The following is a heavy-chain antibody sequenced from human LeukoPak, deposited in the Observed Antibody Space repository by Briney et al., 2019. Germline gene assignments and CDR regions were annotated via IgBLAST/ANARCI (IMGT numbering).Heavy chain of an antibody. CDR3: AKNQVGATNRFDY. CDR1: GFTFSSYA. Sequence: GGSLRLSCAASGFTFSSYAMSWVRQAPGKGLEWVSAISGSGGSTYYADSVKGRFTLSRDNSKNTLYLQMNSLRAEDTAVYYCAKNQVGATNRFDYWGQGTLVTVSS. J-gene: IGHJ4*02. V-gene: IGHV3-23*01. CDR2: ISGSGGST. D-gene: IGHD1-26*01.